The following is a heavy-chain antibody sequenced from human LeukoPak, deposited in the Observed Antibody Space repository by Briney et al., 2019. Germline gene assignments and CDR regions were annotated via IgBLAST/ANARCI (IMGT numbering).Heavy chain of an antibody. CDR3: ARQKGIAVAGLDGFDP. Sequence: GESLKISCQGSGYSFTSYWISWVRQMPGKGLEWLGRIDPTDSYTYYSPSFQGHVTISADKSIYTAYLQWSSLKASDTAMYYCARQKGIAVAGLDGFDPWGQGTLVTVSS. V-gene: IGHV5-10-1*01. CDR1: GYSFTSYW. J-gene: IGHJ5*02. D-gene: IGHD6-19*01. CDR2: IDPTDSYT.